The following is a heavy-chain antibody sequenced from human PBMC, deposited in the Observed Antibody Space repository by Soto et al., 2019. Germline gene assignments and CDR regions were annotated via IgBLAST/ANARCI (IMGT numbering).Heavy chain of an antibody. D-gene: IGHD3-22*01. J-gene: IGHJ4*02. CDR2: LSCDGRNK. Sequence: SLRLSCSASGFDFRGYGMHWVRQAPGKGLEWVAVLSCDGRNKMYADSVKCRFTISRDNSKNTLSLQMNCLQADDTAVYYCARPSYCDGSGYWRYWGQGSLVAVSS. CDR1: GFDFRGYG. V-gene: IGHV3-30*03. CDR3: ARPSYCDGSGYWRY.